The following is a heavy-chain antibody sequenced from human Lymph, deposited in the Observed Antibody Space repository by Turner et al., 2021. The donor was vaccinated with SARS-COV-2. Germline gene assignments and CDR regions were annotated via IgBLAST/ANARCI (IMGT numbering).Heavy chain of an antibody. D-gene: IGHD3-10*02. CDR2: VSGDVVST. Sequence: EVQLVESGGGVVQPVGSLSLSCAASGSTFDDYAMHWVRQARGKGLEWVSLVSGDVVSTYYADSVKGRFTISRDDSKNSLYLQINSLRTEDTSLYYCAKEGLSGRRLQYVSDFAYWGQGTLVSVSS. V-gene: IGHV3-43*02. CDR3: AKEGLSGRRLQYVSDFAY. J-gene: IGHJ4*02. CDR1: GSTFDDYA.